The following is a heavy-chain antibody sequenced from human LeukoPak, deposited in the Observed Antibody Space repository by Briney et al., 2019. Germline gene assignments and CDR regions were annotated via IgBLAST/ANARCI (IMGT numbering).Heavy chain of an antibody. D-gene: IGHD6-13*01. CDR1: GGSVSSGSYY. CDR2: IYYSGST. Sequence: SETLSLTCTVSGGSVSSGSYYWSWIRQPPGEGPEWIWYIYYSGSTNYNPSLKSRVTISVDTSKNQFSLKLSSVTAADTAVYYCARGEYSSSWYPDAFDIWGQVTMVTVSS. J-gene: IGHJ3*02. CDR3: ARGEYSSSWYPDAFDI. V-gene: IGHV4-61*01.